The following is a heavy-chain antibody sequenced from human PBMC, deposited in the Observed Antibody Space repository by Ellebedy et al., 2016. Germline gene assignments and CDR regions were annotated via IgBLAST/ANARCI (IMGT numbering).Heavy chain of an antibody. CDR1: GFTLSSYA. CDR3: AKSPLVVVAATCLDY. V-gene: IGHV3-23*01. CDR2: ISGSGGGT. J-gene: IGHJ4*02. D-gene: IGHD2-15*01. Sequence: GGSLRLSCAASGFTLSSYAMSWVRQTPGKGLEWVSAISGSGGGTSYADSVKGRFTISRDNSKTTLFLQMNSLRAEDTALYYCAKSPLVVVAATCLDYWGQGTLVTVSS.